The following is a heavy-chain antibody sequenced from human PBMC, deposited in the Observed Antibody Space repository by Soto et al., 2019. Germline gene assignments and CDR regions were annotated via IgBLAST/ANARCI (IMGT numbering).Heavy chain of an antibody. J-gene: IGHJ5*02. D-gene: IGHD3-10*01. V-gene: IGHV3-7*01. Sequence: PGGSLRLSCAASGFTITGYWMSWVRQAPGKGLEWVANIMQDGSEKYYVDSVKGRFTISRDNAKNSLYLQMNSLRAEDTAVYYCTRDFGNPKGRSDPWGQGTLVTSPQ. CDR2: IMQDGSEK. CDR1: GFTITGYW. CDR3: TRDFGNPKGRSDP.